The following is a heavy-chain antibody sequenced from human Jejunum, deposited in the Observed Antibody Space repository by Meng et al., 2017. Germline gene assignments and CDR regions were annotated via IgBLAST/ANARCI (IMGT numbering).Heavy chain of an antibody. CDR1: GFTFSRYA. J-gene: IGHJ4*02. CDR2: IWHDGSQK. D-gene: IGHD4-17*01. V-gene: IGHV3-33*01. Sequence: GESLKISCAASGFTFSRYAMDWVRQAPGKGLEWVAVIWHDGSQKYYSDSVKGRFTISRDNSKNTQYLQMNNLRTENTAVYYCARDPYGDPQADLDYWGQGTLVTVSS. CDR3: ARDPYGDPQADLDY.